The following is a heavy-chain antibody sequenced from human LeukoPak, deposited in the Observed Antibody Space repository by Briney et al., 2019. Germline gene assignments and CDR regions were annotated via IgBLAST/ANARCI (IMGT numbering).Heavy chain of an antibody. V-gene: IGHV1-69*13. D-gene: IGHD3-10*01. CDR2: IIPIFGTA. CDR1: GGTFSSYA. Sequence: ASVKVSCKASGGTFSSYAISWVRQAPGQGLEWMGGIIPIFGTANYAQKFQGRVTITADESTSTAYMELCSLRSEDTAVYYCASGRSTGSMVRGVMADGSDYWGQGTLVTVSS. J-gene: IGHJ4*02. CDR3: ASGRSTGSMVRGVMADGSDY.